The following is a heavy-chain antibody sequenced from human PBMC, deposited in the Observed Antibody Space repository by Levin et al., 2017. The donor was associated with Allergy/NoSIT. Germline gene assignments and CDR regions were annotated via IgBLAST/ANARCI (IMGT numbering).Heavy chain of an antibody. CDR3: AKLIGDSGWYPEDY. CDR2: ISGSGTST. D-gene: IGHD6-19*01. CDR1: GFAFNNYA. Sequence: GGSLRLSCATSGFAFNNYAMSWVRQAPGKGLEWVSVISGSGTSTYYADSVKGRFTISRDNSKNTLYLQMNSLRVEDTAVYYCAKLIGDSGWYPEDYWGQGTLVTVSS. V-gene: IGHV3-23*01. J-gene: IGHJ4*02.